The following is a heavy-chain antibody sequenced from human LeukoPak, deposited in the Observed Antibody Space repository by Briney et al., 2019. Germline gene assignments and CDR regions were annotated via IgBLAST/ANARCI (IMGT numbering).Heavy chain of an antibody. CDR2: INHGGST. D-gene: IGHD3-22*01. Sequence: GSLRLSCTTSGFTFADYALTWVRQPPGKGLEWIGEINHGGSTNYNPSLKSRVTISVDTSKNHFSLKLSSLTAADTAVYYCARGPPLTYDGSGYYFFDYWGQGTLVTVSS. CDR1: GFTFADYA. CDR3: ARGPPLTYDGSGYYFFDY. V-gene: IGHV4-34*01. J-gene: IGHJ4*02.